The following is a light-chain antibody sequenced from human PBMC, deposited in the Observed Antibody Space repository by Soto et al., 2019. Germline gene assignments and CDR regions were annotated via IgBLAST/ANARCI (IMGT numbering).Light chain of an antibody. CDR1: QSLLYSNGKNY. J-gene: IGKJ5*01. Sequence: DIVMTQPPLSLPVTPGEPASISCRSSQSLLYSNGKNYLNWYLQKPGQSPQLLIYFGSTRASGVPDRFSGSGSGTDFTLTISRVEAEDVGVYYCLQALQTPPTFGQGTRLEIK. CDR3: LQALQTPPT. V-gene: IGKV2-28*01. CDR2: FGS.